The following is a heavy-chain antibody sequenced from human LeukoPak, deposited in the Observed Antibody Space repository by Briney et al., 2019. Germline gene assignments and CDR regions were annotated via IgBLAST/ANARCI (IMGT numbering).Heavy chain of an antibody. D-gene: IGHD3-22*01. CDR1: GGSISSYY. J-gene: IGHJ3*02. CDR3: ASGGGYYDSSGYADAFDI. CDR2: IYYSGST. V-gene: IGHV4-59*01. Sequence: SSETLSLTCTVSGGSISSYYWSWIRQPSGKGLEWIGYIYYSGSTNYNPSLKSRVTISVDTSKNQFSLKLSSVTAADTAVYYCASGGGYYDSSGYADAFDIWGQGTMVTVSS.